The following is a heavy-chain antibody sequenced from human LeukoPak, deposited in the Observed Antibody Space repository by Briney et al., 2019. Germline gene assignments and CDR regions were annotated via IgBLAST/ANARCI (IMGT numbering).Heavy chain of an antibody. D-gene: IGHD6-13*01. Sequence: PSQTLSLTCTVSGGSISSGDYYWSWIRQPPGKGLEWIVYIYYSGSTYYNPSLKSRVTISVDTSKNQFSLKLSSVTAADTAVYYCARRVLAAAGHNWFDPWGQGTLVTVSS. CDR1: GGSISSGDYY. J-gene: IGHJ5*02. V-gene: IGHV4-30-4*01. CDR2: IYYSGST. CDR3: ARRVLAAAGHNWFDP.